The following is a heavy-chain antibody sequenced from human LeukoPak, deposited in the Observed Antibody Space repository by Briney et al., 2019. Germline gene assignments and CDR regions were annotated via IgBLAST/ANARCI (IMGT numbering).Heavy chain of an antibody. Sequence: SETLPLTCTVSGGSISSSSYYWGWIRQPPGKGLEWIGSIYYSGSTYYNPSLKSRVTISVDTSKNQFSLKLSSVTAADTAVYYCARVPDILTGYLFDYRGQGTLVTVSS. CDR2: IYYSGST. J-gene: IGHJ4*02. CDR3: ARVPDILTGYLFDY. D-gene: IGHD3-9*01. V-gene: IGHV4-39*07. CDR1: GGSISSSSYY.